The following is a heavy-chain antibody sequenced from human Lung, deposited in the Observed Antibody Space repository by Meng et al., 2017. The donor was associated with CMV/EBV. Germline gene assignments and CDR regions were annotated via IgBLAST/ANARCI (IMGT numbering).Heavy chain of an antibody. CDR2: IRATSPSI. V-gene: IGHV3-21*04. J-gene: IGHJ5*01. CDR3: ARAAVFEKIVVVPTAIGS. Sequence: FNPYTLTWLRQAPGQGLEWVSSIRATSPSIYYADSVKGRFTISRDNAKNTLSLQMNSLGAEDTAMYYCARAAVFEKIVVVPTAIGSWGRGTLVTVS. CDR1: FNPYT. D-gene: IGHD2-2*01.